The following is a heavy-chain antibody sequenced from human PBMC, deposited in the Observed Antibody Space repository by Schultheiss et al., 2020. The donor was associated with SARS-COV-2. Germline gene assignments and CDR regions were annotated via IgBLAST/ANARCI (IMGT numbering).Heavy chain of an antibody. CDR2: IYYSGST. V-gene: IGHV4-59*01. Sequence: SETLSLTCTVSGGSISSYYWSWIRQPAGKGLEWIGYIYYSGSTNYNPSLKSRVTISVDTSKNQFSLKLSSVTAADTAVYYCARARNSGIDAFDIWGQGTMVTVSS. CDR1: GGSISSYY. D-gene: IGHD1-26*01. CDR3: ARARNSGIDAFDI. J-gene: IGHJ3*02.